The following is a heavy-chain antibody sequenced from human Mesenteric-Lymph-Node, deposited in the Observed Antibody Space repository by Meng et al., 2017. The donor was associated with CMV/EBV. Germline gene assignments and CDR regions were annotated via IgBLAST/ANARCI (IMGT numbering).Heavy chain of an antibody. CDR3: ARSTVLYATYYGMDV. V-gene: IGHV3-7*03. D-gene: IGHD4-17*01. CDR1: GFTFSSYW. J-gene: IGHJ6*02. Sequence: GESLKISCAASGFTFSSYWMIWVRQTPGKGLEWVANIKQDGREKHYVDSVKGRFTISRDNSKNTLYLQMNSLRAEDTAVYYCARSTVLYATYYGMDVWGQGTTVTVSS. CDR2: IKQDGREK.